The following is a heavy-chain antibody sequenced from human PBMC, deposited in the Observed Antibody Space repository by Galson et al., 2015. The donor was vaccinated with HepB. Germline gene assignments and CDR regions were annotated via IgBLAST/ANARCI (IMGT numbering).Heavy chain of an antibody. CDR3: AKQAGNLIRSWHFDY. J-gene: IGHJ4*02. V-gene: IGHV3-23*03. D-gene: IGHD4-17*01. CDR2: VEKASSGT. Sequence: SLRLSCAASGFTFSAFAMSWVRQAPGKGLEWVSGVEKASSGTYYADSVKGRFTISRDNSKNTLYLQVNSLRAEDTAVYYCAKQAGNLIRSWHFDYWGQGSLVIVSS. CDR1: GFTFSAFA.